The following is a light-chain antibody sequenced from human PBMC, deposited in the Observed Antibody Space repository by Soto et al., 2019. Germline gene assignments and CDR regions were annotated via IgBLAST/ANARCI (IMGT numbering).Light chain of an antibody. V-gene: IGKV3-20*01. Sequence: IVMTQSPATLSVSPGERATLSCRASQSVSTSYLAWYQQKPGQAPRLLIYGASSRATGIPDRFSGSGSGTDFTLTINRLEPEDFAVYYCQRYGSSPSWTFGQGTKVDIK. CDR3: QRYGSSPSWT. CDR2: GAS. CDR1: QSVSTSY. J-gene: IGKJ1*01.